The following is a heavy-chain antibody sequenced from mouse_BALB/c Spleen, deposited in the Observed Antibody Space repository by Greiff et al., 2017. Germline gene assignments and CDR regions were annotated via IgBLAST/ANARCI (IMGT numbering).Heavy chain of an antibody. D-gene: IGHD2-1*01. Sequence: EVQLQESGGGLVKPGGSLKLSCAASGFAFSSYDMSWVRQTPEKRLEWVAYISSGGGSTYYPDTVKGRFTISRDNAKNTLYLQMSSLKSEDTAMYYCARQGNYSFYAMDYWGQGTSVTVSA. J-gene: IGHJ4*01. CDR3: ARQGNYSFYAMDY. V-gene: IGHV5-12-1*01. CDR1: GFAFSSYD. CDR2: ISSGGGST.